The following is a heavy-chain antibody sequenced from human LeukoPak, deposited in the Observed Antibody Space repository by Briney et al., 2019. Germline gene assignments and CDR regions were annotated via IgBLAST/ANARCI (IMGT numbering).Heavy chain of an antibody. J-gene: IGHJ4*02. CDR1: GYTFTSYY. CDR2: ISTYNGNT. V-gene: IGHV1-18*04. CDR3: ARDLPYSSSWESIDY. Sequence: ASVKVSCKASGYTFTSYYMNWVRQAPGQGREWMGGISTYNGNTNYAKKIQGRVTMTTDTSTSTAYMELRSLRSDDTAVYSCARDLPYSSSWESIDYWGQGTLVTVSS. D-gene: IGHD6-13*01.